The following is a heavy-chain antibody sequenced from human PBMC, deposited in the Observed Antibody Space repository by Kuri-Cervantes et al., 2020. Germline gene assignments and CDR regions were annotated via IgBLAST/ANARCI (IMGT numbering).Heavy chain of an antibody. D-gene: IGHD6-6*01. CDR3: ASGYSSSSVWFDP. V-gene: IGHV3-30-3*01. CDR2: ISYDGSNK. CDR1: GFTFSSYA. J-gene: IGHJ5*02. Sequence: LSLSCAASGFTFSSYAMHWVRQAPGKGLEWVAVISYDGSNKYYADSVKGRFTISRDNAKNSLYLQMNSLRAEDTAVYYCASGYSSSSVWFDPWGQGTLVTVSS.